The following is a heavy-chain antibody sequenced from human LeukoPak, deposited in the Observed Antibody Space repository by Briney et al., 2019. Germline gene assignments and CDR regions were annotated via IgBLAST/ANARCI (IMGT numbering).Heavy chain of an antibody. V-gene: IGHV4-34*01. CDR2: INHSRST. CDR1: CGSFSGYY. D-gene: IGHD3-3*01. J-gene: IGHJ5*02. Sequence: SETLSLTCAVYCGSFSGYYWRWIRQPPGKGLEWIGEINHSRSTNYNPSLKSRVTISVDTSKNQFSLKLSSVTAADTAVYYCARGATIFGYNWLDPWGQGTLVTVSS. CDR3: ARGATIFGYNWLDP.